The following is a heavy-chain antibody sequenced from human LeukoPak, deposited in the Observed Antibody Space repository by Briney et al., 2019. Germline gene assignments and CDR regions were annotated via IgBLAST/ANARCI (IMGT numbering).Heavy chain of an antibody. Sequence: GRSLRLSCAASGFTFSGYSMHWVRQAPGKGLEWVAVISYDGSNKYHADSVKGRFTISRDNSKNTLYLQMNSLRANDTSVYYCAKELGYCTSTSCPFDYWGQGTLVTVSS. D-gene: IGHD2-2*01. J-gene: IGHJ4*02. CDR1: GFTFSGYS. V-gene: IGHV3-30*18. CDR2: ISYDGSNK. CDR3: AKELGYCTSTSCPFDY.